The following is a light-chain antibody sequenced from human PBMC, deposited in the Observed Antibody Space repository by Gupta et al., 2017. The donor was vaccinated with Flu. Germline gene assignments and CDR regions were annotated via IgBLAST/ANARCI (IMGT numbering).Light chain of an antibody. CDR2: TND. CDR1: SSNIGNKA. Sequence: QSLLTQPPSASGTPGPPVTISCSGSSSNIGNKAVSWHQQLPGAAPKLLIETNDQRPAGVPDRFACSKSGTYASLAISGLQSEDEAEEYCSEWADSMNGRVVFGGGTKLTVL. J-gene: IGLJ2*01. V-gene: IGLV1-44*01. CDR3: SEWADSMNGRVV.